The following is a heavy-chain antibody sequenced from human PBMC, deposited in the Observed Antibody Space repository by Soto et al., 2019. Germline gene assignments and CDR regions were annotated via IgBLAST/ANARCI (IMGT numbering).Heavy chain of an antibody. CDR3: ARHPYLTTVTKGRVLYYYYMDV. D-gene: IGHD4-17*01. CDR1: GGSISSSSYY. V-gene: IGHV4-39*01. Sequence: SETLSLTYTVSGGSISSSSYYWGWIRQPPGKGLEWIGSIYYSGSTYYNPSLKSRVTISVDTSKNQFSLKLSSVTAADAAVYYCARHPYLTTVTKGRVLYYYYMDVWGKGTTVTVSS. CDR2: IYYSGST. J-gene: IGHJ6*03.